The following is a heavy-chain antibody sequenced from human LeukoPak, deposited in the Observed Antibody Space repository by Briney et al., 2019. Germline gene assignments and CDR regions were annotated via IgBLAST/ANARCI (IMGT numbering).Heavy chain of an antibody. V-gene: IGHV1-18*01. CDR1: GDRFKSFG. D-gene: IGHD1-26*01. CDR2: ISGYNGNT. CDR3: ARKIAPGGTGLGCLDA. J-gene: IGHJ5*02. Sequence: GASVKVSCKASGDRFKSFGISWVRQVPGQGLEWMGWISGYNGNTKYAQKLLGRVTLTTDTSSSTAYMELRSLRSDDTAVYYCARKIAPGGTGLGCLDAWGQGTLVLVSS.